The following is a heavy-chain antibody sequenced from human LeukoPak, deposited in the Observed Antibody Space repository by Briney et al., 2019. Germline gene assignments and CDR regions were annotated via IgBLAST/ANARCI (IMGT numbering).Heavy chain of an antibody. CDR1: GCSISSSNW. CDR2: IYHSGST. J-gene: IGHJ1*01. V-gene: IGHV4-4*02. CDR3: ASDPYYGSGRAYFQH. Sequence: SETLSLTCAVSGCSISSSNWWSWVRQPPGKGLEWIGEIYHSGSTNYNPSLKSRVTISVDKSKNQFSLKLSSVTAADTAVYYCASDPYYGSGRAYFQHWGQGTLVTVSS. D-gene: IGHD3-10*01.